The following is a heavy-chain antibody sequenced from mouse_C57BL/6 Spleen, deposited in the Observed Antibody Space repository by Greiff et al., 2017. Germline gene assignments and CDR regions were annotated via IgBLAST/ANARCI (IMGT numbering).Heavy chain of an antibody. D-gene: IGHD2-5*01. CDR3: ARVPYSNYGFDY. CDR2: ISYDGSN. J-gene: IGHJ2*01. Sequence: EVHLVESGPGLVKPSQSLSLTCSVTGYSITSGYYWNWIRQFPGNKLEWMGYISYDGSNNYNPSLKNRISITRDTSKNQFFLKLNSVTTEDTATXYCARVPYSNYGFDYWGQGTTLTVSS. CDR1: GYSITSGYY. V-gene: IGHV3-6*01.